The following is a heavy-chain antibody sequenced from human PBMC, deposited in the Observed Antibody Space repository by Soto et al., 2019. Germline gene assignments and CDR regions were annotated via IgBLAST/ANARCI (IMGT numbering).Heavy chain of an antibody. Sequence: GGSLRLSCAASGFTFSSYGMHWVRQAPGKGLEWVAVISYDGSNKYYADSVKGRFTISRDNSKNTLYLQMNSLRAEDTAVYYCAIVVVPAAIGRGYYYGMDVWGQGATVTVSS. V-gene: IGHV3-30*03. CDR1: GFTFSSYG. J-gene: IGHJ6*02. D-gene: IGHD2-2*02. CDR3: AIVVVPAAIGRGYYYGMDV. CDR2: ISYDGSNK.